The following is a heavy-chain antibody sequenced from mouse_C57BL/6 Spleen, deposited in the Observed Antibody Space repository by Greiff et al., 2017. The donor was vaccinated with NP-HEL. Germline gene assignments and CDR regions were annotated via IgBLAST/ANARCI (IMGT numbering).Heavy chain of an antibody. V-gene: IGHV2-2*01. CDR1: GFSLTSYG. D-gene: IGHD2-2*01. J-gene: IGHJ2*01. Sequence: QVQLKESGPGLVQPSQSLSITCTVSGFSLTSYGVHWVRQSPGKGLEWLGVIWGGGSTDYNAAFISRLSISKDNSKSQVFFKMNSLQADDTAIYYCARTTMVTPYYFDYWGQGTTLTVSS. CDR3: ARTTMVTPYYFDY. CDR2: IWGGGST.